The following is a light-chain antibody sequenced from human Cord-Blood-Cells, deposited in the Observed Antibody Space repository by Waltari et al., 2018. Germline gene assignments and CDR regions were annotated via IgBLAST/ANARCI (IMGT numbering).Light chain of an antibody. Sequence: EIVMTQSPASLSVSQGERATLSCRASQSVSSNLAWYQQKPGQAPRLVIYGASTRATGIPGRFSGRGSGRGFTLTISRLQSEAFAVYYCQQYNNWPRTFGQGTKVEIK. CDR1: QSVSSN. CDR2: GAS. V-gene: IGKV3-15*01. CDR3: QQYNNWPRT. J-gene: IGKJ1*01.